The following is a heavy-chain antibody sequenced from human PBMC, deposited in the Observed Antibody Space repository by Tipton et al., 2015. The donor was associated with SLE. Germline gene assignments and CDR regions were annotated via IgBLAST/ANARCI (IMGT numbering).Heavy chain of an antibody. J-gene: IGHJ6*03. CDR3: ARVPAVYYYYMDV. CDR1: GGSISSGSYF. CDR2: LSTSGRT. V-gene: IGHV4-61*02. Sequence: TLSLTCTVSGGSISSGSYFWTWIRQPAGKGLEWIGRLSTSGRTNYIPSLKSRVTISGDTSKNQFSLKLSSVTAADTAVYYCARVPAVYYYYMDVWGKGTTVTVSS. D-gene: IGHD2-2*01.